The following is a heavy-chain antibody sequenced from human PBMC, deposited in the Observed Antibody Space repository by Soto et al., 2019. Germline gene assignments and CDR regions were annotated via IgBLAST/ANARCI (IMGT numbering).Heavy chain of an antibody. CDR1: GFTFSSYG. Sequence: PGGSLRLSCAASGFTFSSYGMHWVRQAPGKGLEWVAVISYDGSNKYYADSVKGRFTISRDNSKNTLYLQMNSLRAEDKAVYYCAKEGDDILTGMRYFDYWGQGT. CDR3: AKEGDDILTGMRYFDY. V-gene: IGHV3-30*18. D-gene: IGHD3-9*01. CDR2: ISYDGSNK. J-gene: IGHJ4*02.